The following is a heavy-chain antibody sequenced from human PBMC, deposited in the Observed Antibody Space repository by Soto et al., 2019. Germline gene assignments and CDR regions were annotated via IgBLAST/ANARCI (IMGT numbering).Heavy chain of an antibody. CDR2: IEYSGST. D-gene: IGHD3-10*01. CDR1: GDSISSYY. J-gene: IGHJ5*02. Sequence: PSETLSLTCTVSGDSISSYYWSWIRQPPGEGLEWIGYIEYSGSTNYNPSLRSRVTISKDTSKNQFSLKLTSVTAADTAVYYCARAFTFPNHWFDPWGQGTLVTVSS. V-gene: IGHV4-59*01. CDR3: ARAFTFPNHWFDP.